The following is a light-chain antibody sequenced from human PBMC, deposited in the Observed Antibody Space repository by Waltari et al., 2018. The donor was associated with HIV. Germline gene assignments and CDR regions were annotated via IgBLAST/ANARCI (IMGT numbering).Light chain of an antibody. CDR1: SSDVGGYNY. J-gene: IGLJ2*01. CDR3: GSYTSSSADVV. Sequence: QSALTQPASVSGSPGQSITLSCTGTSSDVGGYNYVSWYQQHPGKAPKLMIYEVSKRHSGVSNRCSGSESGNTASLTISGLQAEDEADYYYGSYTSSSADVVFGGGTKLTVL. CDR2: EVS. V-gene: IGLV2-14*01.